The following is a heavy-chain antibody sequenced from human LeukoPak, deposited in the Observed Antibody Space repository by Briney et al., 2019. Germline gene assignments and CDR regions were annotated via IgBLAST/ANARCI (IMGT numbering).Heavy chain of an antibody. V-gene: IGHV3-23*01. CDR3: AKTGSSSWYRTRFDP. CDR1: GFTFSSYA. D-gene: IGHD6-13*01. Sequence: GGSLRLSCAASGFTFSSYAMSWLRQAPGKGLEWVSAISGSGGSSYYADSVTGRFTISRDNSKNTLYLQMNSLRAEDTAVYYCAKTGSSSWYRTRFDPWGQGTLVTVSS. CDR2: ISGSGGSS. J-gene: IGHJ5*02.